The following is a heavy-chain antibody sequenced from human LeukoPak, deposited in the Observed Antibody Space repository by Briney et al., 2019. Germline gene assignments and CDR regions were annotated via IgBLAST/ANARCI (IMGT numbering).Heavy chain of an antibody. V-gene: IGHV3-30*02. J-gene: IGHJ4*02. CDR3: VCDYMDY. CDR2: IRYDGSNK. CDR1: GFTFSSYG. Sequence: PGGSLRLSCAASGFTFSSYGMHWVRQAPGKGLEWVAFIRYDGSNKYYADSVKGRFTISRDNSKNTLYLQMHNLRPEDTGVFYCVCDYMDYWGQGTLVTVSS.